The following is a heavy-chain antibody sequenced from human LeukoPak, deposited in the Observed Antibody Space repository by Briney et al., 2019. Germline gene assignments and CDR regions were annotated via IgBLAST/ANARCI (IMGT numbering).Heavy chain of an antibody. CDR3: ARVRFYDTTGYSTSYYLDY. CDR1: GGPPFASY. Sequence: SETLSLTRAVSGGPPFASYWSCIRQPPGKGLGWIGYTHYSGTGNYNPSLKSRVTISIDSSKNRFSLRLTSVTAADTAVYYCARVRFYDTTGYSTSYYLDYWGQGALVTVSS. J-gene: IGHJ4*02. V-gene: IGHV4-59*01. D-gene: IGHD3-22*01. CDR2: THYSGTG.